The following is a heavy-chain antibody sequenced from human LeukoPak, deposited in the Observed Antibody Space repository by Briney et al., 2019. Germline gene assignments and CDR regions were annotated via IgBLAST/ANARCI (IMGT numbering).Heavy chain of an antibody. CDR1: GGSVSGGNYY. D-gene: IGHD1-7*01. V-gene: IGHV4-61*01. Sequence: SETLSLTCTVSGGSVSGGNYYCSWIRQSPGKGLEWIGYIHYSGSTVYNPSLKSRVTMSIDTSKNQFSLNLCSATAADTAVYYCTRTGSTGGYWGQGTLVTVSS. CDR2: IHYSGST. J-gene: IGHJ4*02. CDR3: TRTGSTGGY.